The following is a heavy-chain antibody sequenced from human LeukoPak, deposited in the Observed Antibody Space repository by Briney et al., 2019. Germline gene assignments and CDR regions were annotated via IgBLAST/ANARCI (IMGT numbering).Heavy chain of an antibody. CDR1: GFTFADYA. CDR3: TREGRGSDAFDY. D-gene: IGHD3-16*01. Sequence: PGRSLRLSCITAGFTFADYAMSWVRQAPGKGLEWVGLIRSKAYGATTGYAASVKGRVTITRDDSRRIVYLQMNSLKTEDTAVYYCTREGRGSDAFDYWGQGTLVTVSS. CDR2: IRSKAYGATT. V-gene: IGHV3-49*04. J-gene: IGHJ4*02.